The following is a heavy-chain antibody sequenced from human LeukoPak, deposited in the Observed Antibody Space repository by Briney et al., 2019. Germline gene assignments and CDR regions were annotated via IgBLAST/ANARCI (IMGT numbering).Heavy chain of an antibody. V-gene: IGHV3-23*01. CDR3: AKDLGAGSRRGRCYFDY. CDR1: GFTFSSYG. CDR2: ISGSGGST. J-gene: IGHJ4*02. Sequence: GGSLRLSCAASGFTFSSYGMSWVRQAPGKGLEWVSAISGSGGSTYYADSVKGRFTISRDNSKNTLYLQMNSLRAEDTAVYYCAKDLGAGSRRGRCYFDYWGQGTLVTVSS. D-gene: IGHD1-26*01.